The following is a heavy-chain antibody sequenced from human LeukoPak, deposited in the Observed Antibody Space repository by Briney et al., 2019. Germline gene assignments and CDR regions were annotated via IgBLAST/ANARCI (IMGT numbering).Heavy chain of an antibody. V-gene: IGHV4-59*01. Sequence: SETLSLTCSVSGDFITAYYWSWIRQPPGKGLEWIGYVHYSGSTEYNPSLRSRVTISLEMSKHQFSLNLTSVTAADTAVYYCASNTGTVFDYWGQGALVTVSS. CDR1: GDFITAYY. CDR2: VHYSGST. J-gene: IGHJ4*02. D-gene: IGHD7-27*01. CDR3: ASNTGTVFDY.